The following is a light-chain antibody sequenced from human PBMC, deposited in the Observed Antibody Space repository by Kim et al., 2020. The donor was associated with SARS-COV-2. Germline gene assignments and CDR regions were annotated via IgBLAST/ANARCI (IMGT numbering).Light chain of an antibody. J-gene: IGKJ1*01. Sequence: ASVGDRVTLTCRASQRISTWLAWYQQKPGKAPKLLIYDASSLESGVPSRFSGSGSGTEYTLTISSLQPDDFAAYYCQQYNIYSWTFGQGTKVDIK. CDR1: QRISTW. V-gene: IGKV1-5*01. CDR2: DAS. CDR3: QQYNIYSWT.